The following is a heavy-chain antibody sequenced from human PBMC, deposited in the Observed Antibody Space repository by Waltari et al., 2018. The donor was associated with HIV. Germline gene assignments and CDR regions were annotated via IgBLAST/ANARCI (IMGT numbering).Heavy chain of an antibody. CDR3: TSVGGGTRDY. CDR2: IKSNTDGGTT. J-gene: IGHJ4*02. D-gene: IGHD3-16*01. CDR1: W. Sequence: WMSWVRQAPGKGLEWVGRIKSNTDGGTTDYAAPVKGRFTISRDDSKTTLYLEMNSLKTEDTAVYYCTSVGGGTRDYWGQGTLITVSS. V-gene: IGHV3-15*01.